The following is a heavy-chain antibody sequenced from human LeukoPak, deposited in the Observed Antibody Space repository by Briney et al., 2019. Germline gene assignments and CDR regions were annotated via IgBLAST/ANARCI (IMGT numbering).Heavy chain of an antibody. CDR2: MSYDGSNK. CDR1: GFTFSSYG. V-gene: IGHV3-30*18. CDR3: AKDLGDSSGWTGNFQH. Sequence: PPGGSLRLSCAASGFTFSSYGMHWVRQAPGKGLEWVAVMSYDGSNKYYADSVRGRFTISRDNSKSTLYLQMDNLRPEDTAVYYCAKDLGDSSGWTGNFQHWGQGTLVTVSS. J-gene: IGHJ1*01. D-gene: IGHD6-19*01.